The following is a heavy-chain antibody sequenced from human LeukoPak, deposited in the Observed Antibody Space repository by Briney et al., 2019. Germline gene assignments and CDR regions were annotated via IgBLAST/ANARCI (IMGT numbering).Heavy chain of an antibody. Sequence: SETLSLTCTVSGGSISSYYWSWIRQPAGKGLEWIGRIYTSGSTNYNPSLKSRVTMSVDTSKNQFSLKLSSVTAADTAVYYCAREGPAAPYYYYYMDVWGKGTTVTVSS. J-gene: IGHJ6*03. V-gene: IGHV4-4*07. CDR2: IYTSGST. CDR1: GGSISSYY. CDR3: AREGPAAPYYYYYMDV. D-gene: IGHD2-2*01.